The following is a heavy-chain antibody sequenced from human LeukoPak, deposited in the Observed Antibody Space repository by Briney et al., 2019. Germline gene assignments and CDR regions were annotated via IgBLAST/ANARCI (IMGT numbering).Heavy chain of an antibody. Sequence: GASVKVSCKASGGTFSSYAISWVRQAPGQGLEWMGGIIPIFGTANYARKFQGRVTITTDESTSTAYMELSSLRSEDTAVYYCARASTAMVDSRFDYWGQGTLVTVSS. D-gene: IGHD5-18*01. CDR2: IIPIFGTA. CDR3: ARASTAMVDSRFDY. CDR1: GGTFSSYA. J-gene: IGHJ4*02. V-gene: IGHV1-69*05.